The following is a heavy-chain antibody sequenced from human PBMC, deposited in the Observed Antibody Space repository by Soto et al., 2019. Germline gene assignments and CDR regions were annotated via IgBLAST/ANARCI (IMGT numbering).Heavy chain of an antibody. CDR1: GGSISSYY. Sequence: SETLSLTCTVYGGSISSYYWSWIRQPPGKGLEWIGYIYYSGSTNYNPSLKSRVAISVDTSKNQFSLKLSSVTAADTAVYYCARDRPSSASGDYFVFDYWGQGTLVTVSS. CDR3: ARDRPSSASGDYFVFDY. D-gene: IGHD4-17*01. J-gene: IGHJ4*02. V-gene: IGHV4-59*01. CDR2: IYYSGST.